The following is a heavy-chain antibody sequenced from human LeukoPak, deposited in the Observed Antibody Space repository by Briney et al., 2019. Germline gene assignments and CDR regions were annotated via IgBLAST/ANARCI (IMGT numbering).Heavy chain of an antibody. V-gene: IGHV4-61*02. CDR3: ARDQGGYYSNYWFDP. CDR2: IDTSGST. J-gene: IGHJ5*02. D-gene: IGHD4-11*01. Sequence: PSQTLSLTCTVSGGSISSGSYYWSWIRQPAGKGLEWIGRIDTSGSTNYNPSLKSRVTISVDTSKNQFSLKLSSVTAADTAVYYCARDQGGYYSNYWFDPWGQGTLVTVSS. CDR1: GGSISSGSYY.